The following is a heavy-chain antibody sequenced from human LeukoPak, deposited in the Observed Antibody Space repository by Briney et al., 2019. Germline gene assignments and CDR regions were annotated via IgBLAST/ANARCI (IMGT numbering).Heavy chain of an antibody. CDR3: AKDPYDFWSGYFPSSYYFDY. D-gene: IGHD3-3*01. Sequence: GGSLRLSCAASGFSFSSYSMNWVRQAPGKGLEWVSAISGSGGSTYYADSVKGRFTISRDNSKNTLYLQMNSLRAEDTAVYYCAKDPYDFWSGYFPSSYYFDYWGQGTLVTVSS. V-gene: IGHV3-23*01. CDR1: GFSFSSYS. J-gene: IGHJ4*02. CDR2: ISGSGGST.